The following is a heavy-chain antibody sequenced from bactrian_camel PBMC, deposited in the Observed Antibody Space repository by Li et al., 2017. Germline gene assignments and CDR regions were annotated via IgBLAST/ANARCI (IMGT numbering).Heavy chain of an antibody. Sequence: HVQLVESGGGSVQTGESLRLSCVTSGWTYSNYCMGWLRQAPGKEREGVAGIDLDGSTNYVDSVKGRFTVSRDNAKRTLYLQMDNLQPEDTATYYCAASGASCLRAIDFNYWGQGTQVTVS. J-gene: IGHJ4*01. D-gene: IGHD4*01. CDR2: IDLDGST. CDR3: AASGASCLRAIDFNY. V-gene: IGHV3S6*01. CDR1: GWTYSNYC.